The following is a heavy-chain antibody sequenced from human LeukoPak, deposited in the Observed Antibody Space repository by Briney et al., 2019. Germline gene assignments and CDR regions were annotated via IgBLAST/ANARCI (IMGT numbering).Heavy chain of an antibody. J-gene: IGHJ4*02. D-gene: IGHD3-22*01. CDR1: GFTFSSYA. CDR3: ARDTADYYDSSLVY. Sequence: GGSLRLSCAASGFTFSSYAMHWVRQAPGKGLEWVAVISYDGSNKYYADSVKGRFTISRDNSKNPLYLQMNSLRAEDTAVYYCARDTADYYDSSLVYWSQGTLVTVSS. V-gene: IGHV3-30*01. CDR2: ISYDGSNK.